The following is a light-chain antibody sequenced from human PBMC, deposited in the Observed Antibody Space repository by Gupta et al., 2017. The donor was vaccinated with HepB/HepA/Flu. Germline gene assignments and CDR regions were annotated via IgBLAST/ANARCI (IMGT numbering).Light chain of an antibody. CDR2: DAS. V-gene: IGKV1-33*01. J-gene: IGKJ4*01. Sequence: DIQMTQSPSSLSASVGDRVTITCQASQEISNYLNWYQQKPGKAPKLLIYDASNLETGVPSRFSGSGSGTDFTFTISSLQPEDFATYYCQQYDNLPLTFGGGTKVEIK. CDR1: QEISNY. CDR3: QQYDNLPLT.